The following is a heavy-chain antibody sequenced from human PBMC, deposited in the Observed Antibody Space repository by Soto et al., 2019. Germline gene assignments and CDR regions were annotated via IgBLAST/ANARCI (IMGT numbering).Heavy chain of an antibody. CDR3: AREMSYYFDS. J-gene: IGHJ4*01. V-gene: IGHV4-30-2*01. CDR2: IYHSGAT. CDR1: GDSISRDGSS. Sequence: QVQLQESGSGLVKPSQTLVLTCTVSGDSISRDGSSWSWLRQPPGKGLEWIGYIYHSGATYYNPSLMSRVTTSVDKPKNQFSLSLASVTAADTAVYYCAREMSYYFDSWGLGTLVTVAS.